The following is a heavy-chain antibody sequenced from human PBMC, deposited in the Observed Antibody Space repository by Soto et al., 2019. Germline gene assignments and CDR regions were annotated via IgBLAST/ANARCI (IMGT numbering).Heavy chain of an antibody. CDR1: GGSISSGGYY. Sequence: SETLSLTCTVSGGSISSGGYYWSWIRQHPGKGLEWIGYIYYGGSTYYNPSLKSRVTISVDTSKNQFSLKLSSVTAADTAVYYCARVSLFPYCSSTSCYGGGNWFDPWGQGTLVTVSS. D-gene: IGHD2-2*01. J-gene: IGHJ5*02. V-gene: IGHV4-31*03. CDR2: IYYGGST. CDR3: ARVSLFPYCSSTSCYGGGNWFDP.